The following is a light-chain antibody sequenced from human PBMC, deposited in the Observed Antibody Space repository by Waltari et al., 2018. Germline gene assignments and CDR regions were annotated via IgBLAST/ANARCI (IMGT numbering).Light chain of an antibody. V-gene: IGKV4-1*01. CDR3: QQYYSSPQT. CDR2: WAS. J-gene: IGKJ2*01. CDR1: RNVLHGSTNKNY. Sequence: DFVMTQSPDSLAVSLGERATINCRSSRNVLHGSTNKNYLAWYQQKPQQPPKLLIYWASTRASGVPDRFIGSGSGTDFTLTISSLQAEDVAVYYCQQYYSSPQTFGQGTRVEIK.